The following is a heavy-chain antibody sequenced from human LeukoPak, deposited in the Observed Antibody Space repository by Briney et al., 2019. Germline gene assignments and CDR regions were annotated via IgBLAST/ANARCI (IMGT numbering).Heavy chain of an antibody. V-gene: IGHV1-8*03. CDR1: GYTFTSYD. CDR2: MNPNSGNT. D-gene: IGHD6-13*01. CDR3: ARVGSSSWFSPYYYYYYMDV. Sequence: AASVKVSCKASGYTFTSYDINRVRQATGQGLEWMGWMNPNSGNTGYAQKFQGRVTITRNTSISTAYMELSSLRSEDTAVYYCARVGSSSWFSPYYYYYYMDVWGKGTTVTVSS. J-gene: IGHJ6*03.